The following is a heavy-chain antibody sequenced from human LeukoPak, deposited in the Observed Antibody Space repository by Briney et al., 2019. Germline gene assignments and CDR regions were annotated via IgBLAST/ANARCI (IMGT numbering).Heavy chain of an antibody. CDR1: GGTFSSYA. V-gene: IGHV1-69*05. CDR3: ATGDFWSGYYTYYSYYYMDV. J-gene: IGHJ6*03. Sequence: GASVKVSCKASGGTFSSYAISWVRQAPGQGLEWMGGIIPIFGAANYAQKFQGRVTITTDESTSTAYMELSSLRSEDTAVYYCATGDFWSGYYTYYSYYYMDVWGKGTTVTVSS. D-gene: IGHD3-3*01. CDR2: IIPIFGAA.